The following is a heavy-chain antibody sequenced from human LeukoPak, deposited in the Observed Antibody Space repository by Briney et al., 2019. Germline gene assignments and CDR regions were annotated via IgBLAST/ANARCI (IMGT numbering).Heavy chain of an antibody. D-gene: IGHD6-19*01. J-gene: IGHJ4*02. Sequence: GASVKVSCKASGYTFTAYYMHWVRQAPGQGLEWMGWINPNSGGTNYAQKFQDRVTMTRDTSISKAYMELNRLRSDDTAVYYCATAPLNGYSSCWYSFDYWGREPWSPSPQ. CDR1: GYTFTAYY. CDR2: INPNSGGT. CDR3: ATAPLNGYSSCWYSFDY. V-gene: IGHV1-2*02.